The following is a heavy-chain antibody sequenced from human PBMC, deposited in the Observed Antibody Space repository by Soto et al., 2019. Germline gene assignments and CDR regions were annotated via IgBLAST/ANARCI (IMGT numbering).Heavy chain of an antibody. Sequence: EVQLVESGGGLVQPGGSLRLSCVASGFTLSRYSMNWVRQAPGKGLEWVSYISRSSSTIYYADSVKGRFTISSDNAENSLYLQMNSLRAEHTAVYYCTTDMAGGIRDYWGSGKRVTVSS. CDR3: TTDMAGGIRDY. D-gene: IGHD6-13*01. CDR1: GFTLSRYS. CDR2: ISRSSSTI. J-gene: IGHJ4*02. V-gene: IGHV3-48*01.